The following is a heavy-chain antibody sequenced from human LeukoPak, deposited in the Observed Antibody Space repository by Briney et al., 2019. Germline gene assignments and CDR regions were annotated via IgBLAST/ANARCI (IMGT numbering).Heavy chain of an antibody. D-gene: IGHD4-23*01. V-gene: IGHV3-21*03. Sequence: PGGSLRLSCAASGFTFSSYSMNWVRQAPGKGLEWVSSISSSSSYIYYADSVKGRFTISRDNAKNSLYLQMNSLRAEDTAVYYCARANYGGNNAFDIWGQGTMVTVSS. CDR3: ARANYGGNNAFDI. J-gene: IGHJ3*02. CDR2: ISSSSSYI. CDR1: GFTFSSYS.